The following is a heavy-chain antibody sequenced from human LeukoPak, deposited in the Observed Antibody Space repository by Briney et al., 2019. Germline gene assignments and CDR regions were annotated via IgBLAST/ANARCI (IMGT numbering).Heavy chain of an antibody. Sequence: PGGSLRLSCAASGFTFSSYSMNWVRQAPGKGLGWVSSISSSSSYIYYADSVKGRFTISRDNAKNSLYLQMNSLRAEDTAVYYCARDQAGWYFDYWGQGTLVTVSS. J-gene: IGHJ4*02. CDR1: GFTFSSYS. V-gene: IGHV3-21*01. CDR3: ARDQAGWYFDY. CDR2: ISSSSSYI.